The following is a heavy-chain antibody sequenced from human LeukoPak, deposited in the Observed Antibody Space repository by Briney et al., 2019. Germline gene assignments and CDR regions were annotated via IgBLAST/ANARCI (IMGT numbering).Heavy chain of an antibody. Sequence: SQTLSLTCTVSGGSISTDNYYWSWIRQPAGKGLEWIGRIYTSGRTNYNPSLKSRVTISVDTSKNQFSLKLNSVTAADTAVYYCARDYYGSGSHYDYWGQGTLVTVSS. CDR1: GGSISTDNYY. CDR3: ARDYYGSGSHYDY. V-gene: IGHV4-61*02. CDR2: IYTSGRT. D-gene: IGHD3-10*01. J-gene: IGHJ4*02.